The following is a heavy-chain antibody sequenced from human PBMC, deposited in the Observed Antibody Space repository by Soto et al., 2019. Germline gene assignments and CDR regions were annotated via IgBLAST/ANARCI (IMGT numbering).Heavy chain of an antibody. CDR3: ARVMVRGVIIRNYYGMDV. J-gene: IGHJ6*02. Sequence: SETLSLTCAVYGGSFSGYYWSWIRQPPGKGLEWIGEINHSGSTNYNPSLKSRVTISVDTSKNQFSLKLSSVTAADTAVYYCARVMVRGVIIRNYYGMDVWGQGTTVTVS. D-gene: IGHD3-10*01. CDR2: INHSGST. CDR1: GGSFSGYY. V-gene: IGHV4-34*01.